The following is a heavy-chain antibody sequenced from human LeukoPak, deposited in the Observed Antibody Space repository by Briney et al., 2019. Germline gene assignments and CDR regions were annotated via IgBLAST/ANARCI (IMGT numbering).Heavy chain of an antibody. CDR2: ISAYNGNT. V-gene: IGHV1-18*01. CDR3: ARGGDYYDSSGYYGTTNWFDP. D-gene: IGHD3-22*01. Sequence: GASVKVSCKASGYTFTSYGISWVRQAPGQGLEWMGWISAYNGNTNYAQKLQGRVTMTTDTSTSTAYMELRSLRSDDTAVYYCARGGDYYDSSGYYGTTNWFDPWGQGTLVTVSS. J-gene: IGHJ5*02. CDR1: GYTFTSYG.